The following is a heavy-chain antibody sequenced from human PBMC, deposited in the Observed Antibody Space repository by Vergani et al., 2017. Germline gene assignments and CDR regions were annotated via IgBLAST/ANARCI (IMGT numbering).Heavy chain of an antibody. J-gene: IGHJ6*03. CDR2: IIPILGIA. V-gene: IGHV1-69*04. CDR3: ARLRSGYDSYYYMDV. D-gene: IGHD5-12*01. Sequence: QVQLVQSGAEVKKPGASVKVSCKASGGTFSSYAISWVRQAPGQGLEWMGRIIPILGIANYAQKFQGRVTMTRNTSISTAYMELSSLRSEDTAVYYCARLRSGYDSYYYMDVWGKGTTVTVSS. CDR1: GGTFSSYA.